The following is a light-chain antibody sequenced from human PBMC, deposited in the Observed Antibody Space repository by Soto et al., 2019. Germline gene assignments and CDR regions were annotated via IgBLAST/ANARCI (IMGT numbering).Light chain of an antibody. V-gene: IGLV7-43*01. Sequence: QAVVTQEPSLTVSPGGTVTLTCASSTGAVTSGFYPNWFQQKPGQAPRELIYDTSNKHSWTPARLSGSLLGGKAALTLSGVKPEDEAEYYCLLFYGGGQPWVFGGGTKLTVL. J-gene: IGLJ3*02. CDR3: LLFYGGGQPWV. CDR1: TGAVTSGFY. CDR2: DTS.